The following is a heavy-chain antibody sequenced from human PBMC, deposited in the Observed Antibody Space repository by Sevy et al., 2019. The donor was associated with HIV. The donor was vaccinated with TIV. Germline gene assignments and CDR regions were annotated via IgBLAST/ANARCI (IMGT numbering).Heavy chain of an antibody. Sequence: GGSLRLSCAASGFTFSDHYVDWVRQAPGKGLEWVGRIRNRPNSYTTEYAAYVKGRFTISRDDSRNSVYLQMNSLKTQDSAVYYCVRGPNCGVGGCQQISPYCLDVWGKGATVTDSS. CDR1: GFTFSDHY. D-gene: IGHD2-15*01. V-gene: IGHV3-72*01. CDR3: VRGPNCGVGGCQQISPYCLDV. J-gene: IGHJ6*03. CDR2: IRNRPNSYTT.